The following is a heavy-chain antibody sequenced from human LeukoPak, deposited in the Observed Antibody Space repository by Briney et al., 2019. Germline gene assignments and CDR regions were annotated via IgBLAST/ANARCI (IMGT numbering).Heavy chain of an antibody. Sequence: PSETLSLTCAVYGGSFSGYYWSWIRQPPGKGLEWIGEINHSGSTNYNPSLKNRVTISVDTSKNQFSLKLSSVTAADTAVYYCARPKGPYCSSTSCYARSSWFDPWGQGTLVTVSS. V-gene: IGHV4-34*01. CDR1: GGSFSGYY. CDR2: INHSGST. J-gene: IGHJ5*02. CDR3: ARPKGPYCSSTSCYARSSWFDP. D-gene: IGHD2-2*01.